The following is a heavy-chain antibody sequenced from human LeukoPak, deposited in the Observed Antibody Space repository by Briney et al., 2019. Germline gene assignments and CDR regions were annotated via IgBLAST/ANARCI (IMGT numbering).Heavy chain of an antibody. CDR2: INPSGGST. V-gene: IGHV1-46*01. CDR3: ARSYCSSTSCYIRGYYYYYYYMDV. CDR1: GYTFTSYY. Sequence: GASVKVSCKASGYTFTSYYMRWVRQAPGQGLEWMGIINPSGGSTSYAQKLQGRVTMTRDMSTSTVYMELSSLRSEDTAVYYCARSYCSSTSCYIRGYYYYYYYMDVWGKGTTVTVSS. J-gene: IGHJ6*03. D-gene: IGHD2-2*02.